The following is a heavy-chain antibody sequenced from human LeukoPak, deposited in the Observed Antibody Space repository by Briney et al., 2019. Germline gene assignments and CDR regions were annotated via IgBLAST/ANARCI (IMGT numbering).Heavy chain of an antibody. Sequence: PSETLSLTCTVSGGSISSYYWSWVRQPAGKGLEWIGRIYTSGSTNYNPSLKSRVTMSVDTSKNQFSLKLSSVTAADTAVYYCASSPSTVVDFDYWGQGALVTVSS. J-gene: IGHJ4*02. CDR2: IYTSGST. D-gene: IGHD2-15*01. CDR1: GGSISSYY. V-gene: IGHV4-4*07. CDR3: ASSPSTVVDFDY.